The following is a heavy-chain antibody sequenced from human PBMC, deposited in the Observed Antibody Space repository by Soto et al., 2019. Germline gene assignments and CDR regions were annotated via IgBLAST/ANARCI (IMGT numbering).Heavy chain of an antibody. D-gene: IGHD6-13*01. V-gene: IGHV3-33*03. J-gene: IGHJ4*02. CDR3: ATEPGESIWRIGSWGIDN. CDR1: GFTFTNYV. Sequence: QVHLVESGGGVVQPGRSLRLSCATSGFTFTNYVMHWVRQTPGKGLEWVASVGYDGRQKWYGDLAKGRFTISRYNSENTVSLQMNSLRVADTAVYYCATEPGESIWRIGSWGIDNWGQGTLVIVSS. CDR2: VGYDGRQK.